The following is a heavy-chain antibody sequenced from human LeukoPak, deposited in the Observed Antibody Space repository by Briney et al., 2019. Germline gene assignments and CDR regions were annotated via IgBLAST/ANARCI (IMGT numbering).Heavy chain of an antibody. CDR2: IYYSGST. V-gene: IGHV4-59*08. CDR3: ARHQGYRYFDY. CDR1: GGSISSSY. J-gene: IGHJ4*02. Sequence: SETLSLACTVSGGSISSSYWSWIRQPPGKGLEWIGYIYYSGSTNYNPSLKSRVTISVDTSKNQFSLKVSSVTAADTAMYYCARHQGYRYFDYWGQGTLVTVSS. D-gene: IGHD5-18*01.